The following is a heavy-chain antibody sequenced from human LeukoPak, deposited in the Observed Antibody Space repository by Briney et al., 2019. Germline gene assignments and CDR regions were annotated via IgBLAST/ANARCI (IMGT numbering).Heavy chain of an antibody. D-gene: IGHD3/OR15-3a*01. CDR2: INPSGGGT. Sequence: ASVKVSCKASGYTFTSYYIHWVRQAPGRGLEWMGLINPSGGGTSYTQKFQGRVTMTSDTPTSTVYMDLSSLRSEDTAVYYCARVGVGLAGYFDYWGQGTLVTVSS. V-gene: IGHV1-46*01. CDR1: GYTFTSYY. CDR3: ARVGVGLAGYFDY. J-gene: IGHJ4*02.